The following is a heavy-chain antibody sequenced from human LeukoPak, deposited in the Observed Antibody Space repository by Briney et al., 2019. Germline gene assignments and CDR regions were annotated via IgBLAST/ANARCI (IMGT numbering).Heavy chain of an antibody. CDR1: GYTFTSYE. Sequence: GTSVKVSCKASGYTFTSYEINWVRQATGQGLEWMGWMNPNSGNTGYAQKFQGRVTMTRNTSISTAYMELRSLRSEDTAVYYCARGFRWAFDIWGQGTMVTVSS. J-gene: IGHJ3*02. V-gene: IGHV1-8*01. D-gene: IGHD2/OR15-2a*01. CDR3: ARGFRWAFDI. CDR2: MNPNSGNT.